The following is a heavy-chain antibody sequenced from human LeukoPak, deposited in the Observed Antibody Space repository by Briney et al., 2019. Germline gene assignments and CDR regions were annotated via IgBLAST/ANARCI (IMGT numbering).Heavy chain of an antibody. CDR3: ASSYSGYDAFDY. J-gene: IGHJ4*02. Sequence: GASVKVSCKASGGTFSSYAISWVRQAPGQGLEWMGGIIPIFGTANYAQKFQGRVTITADKSTSTAYMELSSLRSEDTAVYYCASSYSGYDAFDYWGQGTLVTVSS. D-gene: IGHD5-12*01. CDR1: GGTFSSYA. V-gene: IGHV1-69*06. CDR2: IIPIFGTA.